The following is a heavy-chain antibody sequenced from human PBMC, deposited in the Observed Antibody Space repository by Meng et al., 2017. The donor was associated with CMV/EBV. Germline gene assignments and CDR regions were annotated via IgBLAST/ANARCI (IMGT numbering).Heavy chain of an antibody. CDR2: IYYSGST. J-gene: IGHJ4*02. V-gene: IGHV4-59*01. CDR1: GGSISSYY. Sequence: SETLSLTCTASGGSISSYYWSWIRQPPGKGLEWIGYIYYSGSTNYNPSLKSRVTISVDTSKNQFSLKLSSVTAADTAVYYCARGKRYSSSWYPSFDYWGQGTLVTVSS. D-gene: IGHD6-13*01. CDR3: ARGKRYSSSWYPSFDY.